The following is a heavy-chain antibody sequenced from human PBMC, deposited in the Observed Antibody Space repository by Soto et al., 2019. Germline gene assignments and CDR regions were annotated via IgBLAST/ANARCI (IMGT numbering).Heavy chain of an antibody. D-gene: IGHD2-2*01. J-gene: IGHJ4*02. CDR2: ISASNGNR. CDR3: VRDPQRNDY. CDR1: GYDFSSYG. V-gene: IGHV1-18*04. Sequence: QVQLVQSGAEVKKPGASVKVSCKASGYDFSSYGISWVRQAPGRGLEWRGWISASNGNRDYAQQFQGRVTMTSDTSRTTAYMELRSLRSDDTAVYYCVRDPQRNDYWGQGTLVNVSS.